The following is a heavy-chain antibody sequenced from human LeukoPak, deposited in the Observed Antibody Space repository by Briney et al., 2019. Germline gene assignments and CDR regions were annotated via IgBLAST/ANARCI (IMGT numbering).Heavy chain of an antibody. CDR3: ARDPGDYGFGD. V-gene: IGHV4-38-2*02. Sequence: SEALSLTCTVSGYSISSGYYWGWIRPPPGKGLEWIGSIYHSGSTYYKPSLKSRVTISVDTSKNQFSLKLSSVTAADTAVYYCARDPGDYGFGDWGQGTLVTVSS. D-gene: IGHD4-17*01. CDR2: IYHSGST. CDR1: GYSISSGYY. J-gene: IGHJ4*02.